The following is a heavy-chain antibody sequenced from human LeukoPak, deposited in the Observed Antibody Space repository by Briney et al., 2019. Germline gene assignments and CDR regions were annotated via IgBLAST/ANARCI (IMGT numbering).Heavy chain of an antibody. CDR1: GFTFSTYA. CDR3: AKEVWNHRKVAFDI. CDR2: ISGSGDKP. Sequence: GGSLRLSCAASGFTFSTYAMSWVRQAPGQGLEWVSSISGSGDKPYYADSVKGRFTISRDNSKNTLYLQMNSLRAEDTAVYYCAKEVWNHRKVAFDIWGQGTMVTVSS. D-gene: IGHD1-14*01. J-gene: IGHJ3*02. V-gene: IGHV3-23*01.